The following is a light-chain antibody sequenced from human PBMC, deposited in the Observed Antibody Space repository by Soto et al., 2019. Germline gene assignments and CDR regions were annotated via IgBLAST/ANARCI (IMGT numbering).Light chain of an antibody. CDR3: AAWDDSLNGPA. V-gene: IGLV1-44*01. J-gene: IGLJ2*01. Sequence: QSVLSQPPSVSGTPGQTVTVSCSGTYSNIGINDVHWYRQLSGTAPQILIYDTSQRATGVPDRFSGSRSGTSASLVISGLQTEDEADYHCAAWDDSLNGPAFGGGTKVTVL. CDR1: YSNIGIND. CDR2: DTS.